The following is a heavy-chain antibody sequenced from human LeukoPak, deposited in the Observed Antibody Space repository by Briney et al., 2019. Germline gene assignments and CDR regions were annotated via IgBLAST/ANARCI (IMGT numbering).Heavy chain of an antibody. CDR1: GFTFSSYE. Sequence: GGSLRLSCAASGFTFSSYEMNWVRQAPGKGVEWVSYISSSGTAIYYADSVKGRFTISRDTAKNSLYLQLNSLRAEDTAVYYCARDGEYCGGDCSSPDAFNIWGQGTKVTVSS. V-gene: IGHV3-48*03. D-gene: IGHD2-21*02. CDR3: ARDGEYCGGDCSSPDAFNI. J-gene: IGHJ3*02. CDR2: ISSSGTAI.